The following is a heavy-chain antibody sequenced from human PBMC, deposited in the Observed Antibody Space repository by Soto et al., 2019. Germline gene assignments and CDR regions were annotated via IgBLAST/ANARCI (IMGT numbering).Heavy chain of an antibody. CDR1: GFTFSSYA. CDR3: ARDSGKFDY. V-gene: IGHV3-30-3*01. J-gene: IGHJ4*02. CDR2: ISYDGSNK. Sequence: GGSLRPPCPPSGFTFSSYAMHWVRQAPGKGLEWVAVISYDGSNKYYADSVKGRFTISRDNSKNTLYLQMNSLIAEDTAVYYCARDSGKFDYWGQGTLVTVSS.